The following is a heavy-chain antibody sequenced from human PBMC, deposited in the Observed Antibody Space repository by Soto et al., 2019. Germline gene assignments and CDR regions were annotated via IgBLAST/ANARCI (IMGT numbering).Heavy chain of an antibody. V-gene: IGHV3-74*01. J-gene: IGHJ4*02. CDR3: ARDSGKYSSGWYLLWY. CDR2: INSDGSST. D-gene: IGHD6-19*01. CDR1: GFTFSSYW. Sequence: WGSLRLSCAASGFTFSSYWIHLFRQSPVKWLVWVSRINSDGSSTSYADSVKGRFTISRDNAKNTLYLQMNSLRAEDTAVYYCARDSGKYSSGWYLLWYWGQGTLVTVSS.